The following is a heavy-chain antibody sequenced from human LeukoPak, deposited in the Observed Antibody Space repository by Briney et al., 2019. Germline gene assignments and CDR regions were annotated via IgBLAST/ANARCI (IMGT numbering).Heavy chain of an antibody. CDR3: TRDLTIRYFDWSPDY. V-gene: IGHV3-33*01. CDR1: GFTFGNYG. CDR2: IWYDGSNK. J-gene: IGHJ4*02. Sequence: GRSLRLSCAASGFTFGNYGMHWVRQAPGKGLEWVAIIWYDGSNKYYADSVKGRFTISRDNSKNTLYLQINSLRAEDTAVYYCTRDLTIRYFDWSPDYWGQGTLVTVSS. D-gene: IGHD3-9*01.